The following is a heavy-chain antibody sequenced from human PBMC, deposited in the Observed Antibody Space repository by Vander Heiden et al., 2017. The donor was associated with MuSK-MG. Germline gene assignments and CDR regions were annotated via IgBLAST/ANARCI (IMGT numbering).Heavy chain of an antibody. CDR2: IKQSGNT. J-gene: IGHJ4*02. CDR1: GGSFSGYY. CDR3: AREADWKSAFYFDA. Sequence: QPQLPQWGVGLFTASETLSLTFAVYGGSFSGYYCSWIRHTPGTGLEWIGEIKQSGNTNYNPSLKSRGTLSVDTSKNQFCRKMNSVTAADTAVYYCAREADWKSAFYFDAGGQGTLVTVSA. D-gene: IGHD1-1*01. V-gene: IGHV4-34*01.